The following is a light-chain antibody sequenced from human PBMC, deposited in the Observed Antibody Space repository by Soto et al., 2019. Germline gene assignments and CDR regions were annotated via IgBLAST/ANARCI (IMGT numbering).Light chain of an antibody. V-gene: IGKV3-11*01. Sequence: EIVLTQSPATLSLSPGERATLSCRASQILTNYLNWYQQKPGQAPRLLIYEVSNRATGIPARFSGSGSGTDFTLTISSLEPEEFAVYYCQQRSNWPLTFGGGTKVEVK. CDR2: EVS. CDR3: QQRSNWPLT. CDR1: QILTNY. J-gene: IGKJ4*01.